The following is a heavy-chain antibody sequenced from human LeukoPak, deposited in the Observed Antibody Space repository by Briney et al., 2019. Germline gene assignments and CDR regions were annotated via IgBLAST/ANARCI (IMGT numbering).Heavy chain of an antibody. CDR2: ISGSGGST. Sequence: GGSLRLSCAASGFSFNTYSMNWVRQAPGKGLEWVSAISGSGGSTYYADSVQGRFTISRDNSKNTLYLQMNSLRAEDTAVYYCAKELYYYDSSGYYYVIDYWGQGTLVTVSS. CDR1: GFSFNTYS. CDR3: AKELYYYDSSGYYYVIDY. V-gene: IGHV3-23*01. D-gene: IGHD3-22*01. J-gene: IGHJ4*02.